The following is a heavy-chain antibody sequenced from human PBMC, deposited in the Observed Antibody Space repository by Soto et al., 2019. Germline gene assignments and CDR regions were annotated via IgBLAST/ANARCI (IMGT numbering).Heavy chain of an antibody. D-gene: IGHD2-8*01. V-gene: IGHV4-39*02. CDR1: GDTISSSSYY. J-gene: IGHJ3*02. Sequence: PSETLSLTCTVSGDTISSSSYYWGWIRQPPGKGLEWIGSIYYSGSTYYNPSLKSRVTISVDTSKNQFSLKLSSVTAADTAVYYCAREIRDIVLMVYAISRRNDAFDIWGQGTMVTVSS. CDR3: AREIRDIVLMVYAISRRNDAFDI. CDR2: IYYSGST.